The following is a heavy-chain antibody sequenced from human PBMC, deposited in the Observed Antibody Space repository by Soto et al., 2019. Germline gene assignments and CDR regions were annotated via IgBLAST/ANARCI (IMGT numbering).Heavy chain of an antibody. J-gene: IGHJ4*02. Sequence: ASVKVSCKASGYTFTSYAMHWVRQAPGQRLEWMGWINAGNGNTKYSQKFQGRVTITRDTSASTAYMELSSLRSEDTAVYYRARDRKGYSYGYGSFDYWGQGTLVTVSS. CDR2: INAGNGNT. D-gene: IGHD5-18*01. CDR3: ARDRKGYSYGYGSFDY. CDR1: GYTFTSYA. V-gene: IGHV1-3*01.